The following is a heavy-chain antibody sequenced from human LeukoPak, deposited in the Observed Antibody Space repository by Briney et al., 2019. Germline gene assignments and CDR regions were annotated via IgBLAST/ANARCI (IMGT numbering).Heavy chain of an antibody. Sequence: ASVKVSCKASGYTFTSYDINWVRQATGQGLEWMGWMNPNSGNTGYAQKFQGRVTMTRNTSISTAYMELSSLRSEDTAVYYCARAQTYYDFWSGYYPKPANWFDPWGQGTLVTVSS. CDR3: ARAQTYYDFWSGYYPKPANWFDP. V-gene: IGHV1-8*01. CDR1: GYTFTSYD. CDR2: MNPNSGNT. D-gene: IGHD3-3*01. J-gene: IGHJ5*02.